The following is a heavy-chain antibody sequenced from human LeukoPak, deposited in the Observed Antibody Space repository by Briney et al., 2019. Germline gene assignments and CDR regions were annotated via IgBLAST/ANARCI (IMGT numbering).Heavy chain of an antibody. CDR3: AKAGYYDNSGYNLYYFDY. CDR1: GFTFSSYW. D-gene: IGHD3-22*01. Sequence: GGSLRLSCAASGFTFSSYWMHWVRQAPGKGLVWVSRINSDGSSTSYADSVKGRFTISRDNSKNTLYLQMNSLRADDTAVYYCAKAGYYDNSGYNLYYFDYWGQGTLVTVSS. J-gene: IGHJ4*02. CDR2: INSDGSST. V-gene: IGHV3-74*01.